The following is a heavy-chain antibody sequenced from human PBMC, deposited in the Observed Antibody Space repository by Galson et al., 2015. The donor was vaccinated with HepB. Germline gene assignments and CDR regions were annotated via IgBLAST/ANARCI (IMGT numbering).Heavy chain of an antibody. D-gene: IGHD3-3*01. J-gene: IGHJ6*02. V-gene: IGHV3-23*01. CDR3: AKLFWSGYYRDYYYGMDV. Sequence: SLRLSCAASGFTFSSYAMSWVRQAPGKGLEWVSAISGSGGSTYYADSVKGRFTISRDNSKNTLYLQMNSLRAEDTAVYYCAKLFWSGYYRDYYYGMDVWGQGTTVTVSS. CDR2: ISGSGGST. CDR1: GFTFSSYA.